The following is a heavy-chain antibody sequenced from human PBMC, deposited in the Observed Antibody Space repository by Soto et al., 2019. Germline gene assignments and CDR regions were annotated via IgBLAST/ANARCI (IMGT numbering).Heavy chain of an antibody. CDR2: IWYDGSNK. CDR3: ARDGGQSRGYDSSGYGSFDY. J-gene: IGHJ4*02. D-gene: IGHD3-22*01. CDR1: GFTFSSYG. V-gene: IGHV3-33*01. Sequence: GGSLRLSCAASGFTFSSYGMHWVRQAPGKGLEWVAVIWYDGSNKYYADSVKGRFTISRDNSKNTLYLQMNSLRAEDTAVYYCARDGGQSRGYDSSGYGSFDYWGQGTLVTVSS.